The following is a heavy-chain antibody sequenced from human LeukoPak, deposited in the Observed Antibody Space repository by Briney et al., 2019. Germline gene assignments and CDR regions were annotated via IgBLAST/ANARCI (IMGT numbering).Heavy chain of an antibody. CDR3: ARAIAAGVFGF. CDR1: GFTFSSSW. Sequence: PGGSLRLSCAASGFTFSSSWMHWVRQVPGKGLVWVSYINSDGGSINYADSVKGRFTISRDNAKNTLYLQINSLRAEDTALYLCARAIAAGVFGFLGQGTMVTVSS. V-gene: IGHV3-74*01. CDR2: INSDGGSI. D-gene: IGHD6-13*01. J-gene: IGHJ3*01.